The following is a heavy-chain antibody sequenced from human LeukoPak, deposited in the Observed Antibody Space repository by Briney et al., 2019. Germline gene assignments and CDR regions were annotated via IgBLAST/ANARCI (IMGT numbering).Heavy chain of an antibody. CDR1: GGTFSSYA. V-gene: IGHV1-69*05. CDR2: IIPIFGTA. CDR3: ARGVPQPAAMWYYFDY. J-gene: IGHJ4*01. D-gene: IGHD2-2*01. Sequence: SSVKVSCKASGGTFSSYAISWVRQAPGQGLEWMGGIIPIFGTANYAQKFQGRVTITTDESTSTAYMELSSLRSEDTAVYYCARGVPQPAAMWYYFDYWGHGTLVTVSS.